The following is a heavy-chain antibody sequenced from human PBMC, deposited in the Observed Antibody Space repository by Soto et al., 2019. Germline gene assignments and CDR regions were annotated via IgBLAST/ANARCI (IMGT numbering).Heavy chain of an antibody. J-gene: IGHJ6*03. D-gene: IGHD6-19*01. CDR3: ARDRGVAPPVAGNTHYYYYMDV. V-gene: IGHV1-18*01. Sequence: DQLVQSGVEVKKPGASVKVSCKASGYSFTNYGITWVRQAPGQGFEWMGWISAYNGNTNYAQKFQGRVTMTTDASTSIAYLELRSLRSDDTAVYYCARDRGVAPPVAGNTHYYYYMDVWGKGTTVTVSS. CDR1: GYSFTNYG. CDR2: ISAYNGNT.